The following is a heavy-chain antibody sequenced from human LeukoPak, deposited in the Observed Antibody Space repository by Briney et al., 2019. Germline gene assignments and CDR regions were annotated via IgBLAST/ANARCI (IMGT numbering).Heavy chain of an antibody. D-gene: IGHD5-12*01. CDR3: ARGSARMVANPLFDY. V-gene: IGHV4-4*07. J-gene: IGHJ4*02. CDR1: GGSISTNY. Sequence: SETLSLTCTVSGGSISTNYWSWIRQPAGKGLEWIGRISTSGSTNYNPSLKSRVTMSVDTSKNQFSLNLSSVTAADTAVYYCARGSARMVANPLFDYWGRGTLVTVSS. CDR2: ISTSGST.